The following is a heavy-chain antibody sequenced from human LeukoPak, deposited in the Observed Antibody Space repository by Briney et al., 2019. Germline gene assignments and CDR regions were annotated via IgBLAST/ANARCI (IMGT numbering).Heavy chain of an antibody. J-gene: IGHJ4*02. D-gene: IGHD2-2*01. CDR3: ARDYCSSTSCLFDY. Sequence: AASVKVSCKASGYTFTGYHMHWVRQAHGQGLEWMGRINPNSGDTNYAQKFQGRVTMTRDTSISTAYMELSRLRSDDTAVYYCARDYCSSTSCLFDYWGQGTLVTVSS. CDR2: INPNSGDT. CDR1: GYTFTGYH. V-gene: IGHV1-2*06.